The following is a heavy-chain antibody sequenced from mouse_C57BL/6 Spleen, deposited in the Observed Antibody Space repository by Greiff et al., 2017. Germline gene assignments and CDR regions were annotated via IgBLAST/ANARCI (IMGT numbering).Heavy chain of an antibody. CDR2: IRNKANNHAT. CDR1: GFTFSDAW. Sequence: EVKVIESGGGLVQPGGSMKLSCAASGFTFSDAWMDWVRQSPEKGLEWVAEIRNKANNHATYYAESVKGRFTISRDDSKSSVYLQMNSLRAEDTGIYYCTRLYYYGSSWYFDVWGTGTTVTVSS. D-gene: IGHD1-1*01. CDR3: TRLYYYGSSWYFDV. V-gene: IGHV6-6*01. J-gene: IGHJ1*03.